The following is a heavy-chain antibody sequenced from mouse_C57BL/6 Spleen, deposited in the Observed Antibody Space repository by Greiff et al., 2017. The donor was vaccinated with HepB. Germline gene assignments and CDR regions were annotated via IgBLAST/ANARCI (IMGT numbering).Heavy chain of an antibody. J-gene: IGHJ1*03. CDR2: IRYDGSN. D-gene: IGHD1-1*01. CDR1: GYSITSGYY. V-gene: IGHV3-6*01. CDR3: ARERTFGTVDV. Sequence: EVQVVESGPGLVKPSQSLSLTCSVTGYSITSGYYWNWIRQFPGNKLEWMGYIRYDGSNNYNPSLKNRNSITRDTSKNQFFLKLNSVTTEDAATYYCARERTFGTVDVWGTGTTVTVAS.